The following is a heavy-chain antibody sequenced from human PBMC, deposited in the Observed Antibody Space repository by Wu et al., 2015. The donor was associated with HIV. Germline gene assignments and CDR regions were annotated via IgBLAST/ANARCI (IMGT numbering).Heavy chain of an antibody. Sequence: QVQLVQSGAEVRKPGASVRISCQTSGYIFTSNFVHWVRQAPGQGLEWMGVINPSGGYTTYAQNFQGRISMTRDTSTTTVSMQLSSLRSDDTAIYFCARNRASGYCITTSCYPYFFDSWARERWSPSPQ. J-gene: IGHJ4*02. CDR2: INPSGGYT. CDR3: ARNRASGYCITTSCYPYFFDS. D-gene: IGHD2-2*01. CDR1: GYIFTSNF. V-gene: IGHV1-46*01.